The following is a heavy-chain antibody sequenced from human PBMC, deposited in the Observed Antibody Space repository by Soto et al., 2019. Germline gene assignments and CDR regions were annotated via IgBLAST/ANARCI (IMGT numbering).Heavy chain of an antibody. CDR3: AKVEVPESSSWHPFDP. V-gene: IGHV4-39*01. D-gene: IGHD6-13*01. CDR1: RGSISSGSYY. CDR2: ISYSGTT. Sequence: SETLSLTCSVSRGSISSGSYYWAWIRQTPGKGLEWIGTISYSGTTYYNPSLKSGVIVSVDMSKNQFSLRMNFVTAADTAVYYCAKVEVPESSSWHPFDPWGQGTLVTVSS. J-gene: IGHJ5*02.